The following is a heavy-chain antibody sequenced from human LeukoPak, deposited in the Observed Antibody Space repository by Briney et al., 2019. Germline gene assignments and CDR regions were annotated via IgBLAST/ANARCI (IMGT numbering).Heavy chain of an antibody. CDR3: AREKYCTATDCLHGRFYFDY. V-gene: IGHV3-30*03. D-gene: IGHD2-8*02. CDR2: ISSDGSDE. Sequence: GGSLRLSCAASGFTFSSYAMSWVRQAPGKGLEWVAVISSDGSDENYADSVKDRFTISRDNSENTLFLQMDSPRPADTAVYYCAREKYCTATDCLHGRFYFDYWGQGVLVTVSS. J-gene: IGHJ4*02. CDR1: GFTFSSYA.